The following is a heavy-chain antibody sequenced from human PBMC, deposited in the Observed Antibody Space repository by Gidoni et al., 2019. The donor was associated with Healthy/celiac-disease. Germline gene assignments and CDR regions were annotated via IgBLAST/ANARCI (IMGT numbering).Heavy chain of an antibody. CDR2: ISGSGGST. CDR1: GSPFSSYA. D-gene: IGHD6-19*01. J-gene: IGHJ4*02. V-gene: IGHV3-23*01. CDR3: AKDQLRTDRIAVAGKGGFDY. Sequence: EVQLLESGGGLVQPGGSLRLSCAASGSPFSSYAMSWVRQAPGKGLVWVSAISGSGGSTYYAESVKGRFTISRDNSKNTLYLQMNSLRAEDTAVYYCAKDQLRTDRIAVAGKGGFDYWGQGTLVTVSS.